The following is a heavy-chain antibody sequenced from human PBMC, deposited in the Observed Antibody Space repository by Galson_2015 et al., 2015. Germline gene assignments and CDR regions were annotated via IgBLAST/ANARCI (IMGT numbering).Heavy chain of an antibody. CDR2: INHSGST. Sequence: ETLSLTCAVYGGSFSGYYWSWIRQPPGKGLEWIGEINHSGSTNYNPSLKRRVTISVDTSKNQFSLKLSSATAADTAVYYCARGQSGGCFDPWGQGTLVTVSS. J-gene: IGHJ5*02. CDR1: GGSFSGYY. CDR3: ARGQSGGCFDP. D-gene: IGHD2-15*01. V-gene: IGHV4-34*01.